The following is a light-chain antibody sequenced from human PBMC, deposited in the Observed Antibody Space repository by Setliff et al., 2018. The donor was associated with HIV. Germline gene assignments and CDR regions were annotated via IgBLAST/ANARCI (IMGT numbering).Light chain of an antibody. CDR3: AAWDDSLNGLWL. Sequence: QSALTQPPSASGTPGQRITIPCSGSSSNIGSNSVNWYRQLPATAPKLLIYSDNQQPSGVPDRFSGSRSGTSASLASSGLLTEDEADYYCAAWDDSLNGLWLFGGGTKVTVL. J-gene: IGLJ3*02. CDR1: SSNIGSNS. CDR2: SDN. V-gene: IGLV1-44*01.